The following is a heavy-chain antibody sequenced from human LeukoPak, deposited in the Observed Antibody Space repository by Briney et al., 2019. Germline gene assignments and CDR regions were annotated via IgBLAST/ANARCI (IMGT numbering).Heavy chain of an antibody. CDR3: ARTQFSGTYSDAFDI. J-gene: IGHJ3*02. D-gene: IGHD1-26*01. V-gene: IGHV3-53*01. CDR2: IYTGGYP. Sequence: SGGSLRLSCVVSGLTVSSSFITWVRQAPGKGLEWVAIIYTGGYPHYADSVKGRFTISRDNSKNTLYLQMNNLRVEDTAVYYCARTQFSGTYSDAFDIWGQGTMVTVSS. CDR1: GLTVSSSF.